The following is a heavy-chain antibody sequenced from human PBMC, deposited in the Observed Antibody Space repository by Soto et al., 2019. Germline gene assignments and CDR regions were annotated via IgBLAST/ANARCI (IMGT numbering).Heavy chain of an antibody. CDR2: IFPLLAMV. D-gene: IGHD1-26*01. J-gene: IGHJ5*01. Sequence: QVHLVQSGAEMKKPGSSVKVSCKVSGGDLRNSGISWVRQAPGQGLEWMGGIFPLLAMVDYSKKFQGRVTINADESTNTAYVDLGSLSSADTAVYYCAKEDGAAFNSWGQGTLVIVSS. CDR1: GGDLRNSG. V-gene: IGHV1-69*04. CDR3: AKEDGAAFNS.